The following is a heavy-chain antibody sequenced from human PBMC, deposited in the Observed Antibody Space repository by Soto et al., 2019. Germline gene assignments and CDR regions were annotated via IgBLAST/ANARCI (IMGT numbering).Heavy chain of an antibody. V-gene: IGHV4-39*01. CDR2: IYYSGST. CDR3: ARARNLGDGFDI. Sequence: QLQLQESGPGLVKASETLSLTCTVSGGSISSSRYYWGWIRQPPGKGLEWIGNIYYSGSTYYNPSLNSRVTISVDTSENQFSLRLNSVTAADTSIYYCARARNLGDGFDIWGQGTMVTVSS. CDR1: GGSISSSRYY. D-gene: IGHD1-7*01. J-gene: IGHJ3*02.